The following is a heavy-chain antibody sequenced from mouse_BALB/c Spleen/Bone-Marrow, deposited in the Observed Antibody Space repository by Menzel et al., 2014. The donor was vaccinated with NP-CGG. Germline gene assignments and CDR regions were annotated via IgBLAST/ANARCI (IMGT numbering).Heavy chain of an antibody. D-gene: IGHD2-4*01. Sequence: QVQLQQPGAELVRPGTSVKVSCKASGYAFTNYWIEWVKQRPGQGLEWIGVINPGSGGVNYNEKLKGKATLTADKSSSTAYIQLSSLTSDDSAVYFCSREITRYAVDYWGQGTSVTVSS. J-gene: IGHJ4*01. V-gene: IGHV1-54*01. CDR1: GYAFTNYW. CDR2: INPGSGGV. CDR3: SREITRYAVDY.